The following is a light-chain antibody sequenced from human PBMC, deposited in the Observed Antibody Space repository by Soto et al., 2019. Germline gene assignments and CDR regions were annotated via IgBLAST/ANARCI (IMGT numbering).Light chain of an antibody. V-gene: IGKV3-15*01. CDR1: PSVLVK. J-gene: IGKJ4*01. CDR2: DAY. Sequence: EIVMTQSPATLSVSPLERANLSFSSSPSVLVKLAWYQQKPGQAPRLLIYDAYTRATGIPARFSGSGSGTEYTLPISSLQSEDFAVYYCQQYNNWPALNFGGGTKVDI. CDR3: QQYNNWPALN.